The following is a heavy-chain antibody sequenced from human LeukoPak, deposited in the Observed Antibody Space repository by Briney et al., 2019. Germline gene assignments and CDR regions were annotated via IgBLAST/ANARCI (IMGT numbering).Heavy chain of an antibody. CDR2: IIPIFGTA. CDR1: GGTFSSYA. CDR3: ARDLPESQLFDP. V-gene: IGHV1-69*05. D-gene: IGHD2-2*01. Sequence: SVKVSCKASGGTFSSYAISWVRQAPGQGLEWMGGIIPIFGTANYAQKLQGRVTMTTDTSTSTAYMELRSLRSDDTAVYYCARDLPESQLFDPWGQGTLVTVSS. J-gene: IGHJ5*02.